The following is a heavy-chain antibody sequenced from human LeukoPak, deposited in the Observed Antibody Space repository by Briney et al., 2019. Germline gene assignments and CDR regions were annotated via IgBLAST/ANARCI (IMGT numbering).Heavy chain of an antibody. Sequence: ASVKVSCKASGYTFTSYGISWVRQAPGQGLEWMGWISAYNANTNYAQKLQGRVTMTTDTSTSTAYMELRSLRSDDTAVYYCARWAPSGDRDYYYYYMDVWGKGTTVTVSS. J-gene: IGHJ6*03. CDR3: ARWAPSGDRDYYYYYMDV. CDR2: ISAYNANT. D-gene: IGHD2-21*02. V-gene: IGHV1-18*01. CDR1: GYTFTSYG.